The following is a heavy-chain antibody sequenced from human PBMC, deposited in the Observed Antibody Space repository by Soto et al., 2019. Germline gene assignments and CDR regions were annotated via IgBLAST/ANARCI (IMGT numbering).Heavy chain of an antibody. CDR1: GFTFSSYS. J-gene: IGHJ4*02. CDR3: VTHGQKGY. Sequence: EVQLVESGGGLVKPGGPLRLSCAASGFTFSSYSINWVRQAPGKGLEWVSSISSSSSYIYYADSVKGRFTISRDNAKNSVYLQMNSLRAEDTAVYYCVTHGQKGYWGQGTLVTVSS. D-gene: IGHD2-15*01. CDR2: ISSSSSYI. V-gene: IGHV3-21*01.